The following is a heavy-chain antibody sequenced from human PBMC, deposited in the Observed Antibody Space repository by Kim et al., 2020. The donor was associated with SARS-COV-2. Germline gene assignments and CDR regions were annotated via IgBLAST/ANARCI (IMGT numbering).Heavy chain of an antibody. CDR3: ARDGGTLVRGVTEFDY. D-gene: IGHD3-10*01. Sequence: QNLQGRVTFTRDTSASTVYMELSSLRSEDTAVYFCARDGGTLVRGVTEFDYWGQGTLVTVSS. V-gene: IGHV1-3*01. J-gene: IGHJ4*02.